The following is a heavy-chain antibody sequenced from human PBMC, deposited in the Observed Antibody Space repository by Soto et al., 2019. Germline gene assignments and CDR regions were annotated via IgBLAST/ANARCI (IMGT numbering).Heavy chain of an antibody. Sequence: QLQLQESGSGLVKPSQTLSLTCAVSGGSISSGGYSWSWIRQPPGKGLEWIGYIYHSGSTYYNPSLKRRVTISVDRSKNQFSLKLSSVTAADTAVYYCARSAFYGDYRVGFDYWGQGTLVTVSS. J-gene: IGHJ4*02. CDR2: IYHSGST. CDR3: ARSAFYGDYRVGFDY. D-gene: IGHD4-17*01. CDR1: GGSISSGGYS. V-gene: IGHV4-30-2*01.